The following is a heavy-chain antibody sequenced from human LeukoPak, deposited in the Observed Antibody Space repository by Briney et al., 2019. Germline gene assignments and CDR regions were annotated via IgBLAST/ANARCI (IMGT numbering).Heavy chain of an antibody. CDR1: GGSFSGYY. D-gene: IGHD4-17*01. Sequence: SETLSLTCAVYGGSFSGYYWSWIRRPPGKGLEWIGEINHSGSTNYNPSLKSRVTISVDTSKNQFSLKLSSVTAADTAVYYCARVRGLHYFDYWGQGTLVTVSS. CDR3: ARVRGLHYFDY. V-gene: IGHV4-34*01. J-gene: IGHJ4*02. CDR2: INHSGST.